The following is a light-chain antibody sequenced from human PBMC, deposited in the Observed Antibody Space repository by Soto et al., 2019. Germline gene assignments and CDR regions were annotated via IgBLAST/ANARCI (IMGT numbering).Light chain of an antibody. J-gene: IGLJ1*01. CDR3: AAWDDSLSGYV. V-gene: IGLV1-47*02. CDR1: TSNIGNNY. CDR2: NNN. Sequence: QSALTQPPSASGTPGQRVTISCSGSTSNIGNNYVYWYRQLPGTAPKLLIYNNNQRPSGVPDRFSGSESGTSASLAISGLRSEDEADYHCAAWDDSLSGYVFGTGTRSPS.